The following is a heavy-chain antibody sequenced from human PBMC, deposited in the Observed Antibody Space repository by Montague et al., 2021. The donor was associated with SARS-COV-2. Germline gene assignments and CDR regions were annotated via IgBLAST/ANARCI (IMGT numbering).Heavy chain of an antibody. V-gene: IGHV3-23*01. CDR3: ARRNSGQSLVGSGWFDT. CDR1: GFTFGSYA. D-gene: IGHD1-26*01. CDR2: IDAGGGAV. Sequence: SLRLSCATSGFTFGSYAMSWVRQAPGKGLEWLSGIDAGGGAVFDADSVKGRFTTSRDNYKNTLYLQVNSLTADDTAVYYCARRNSGQSLVGSGWFDTWGQGTLVTVSS. J-gene: IGHJ5*02.